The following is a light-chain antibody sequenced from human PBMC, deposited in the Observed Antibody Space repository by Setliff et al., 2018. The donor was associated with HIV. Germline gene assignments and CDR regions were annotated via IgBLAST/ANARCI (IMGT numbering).Light chain of an antibody. CDR3: ATSDDSLSAVV. CDR1: SSDVGTYNY. CDR2: NND. V-gene: IGLV1-47*02. Sequence: QSVLTQPASVSGSPGQSITISCTGTSSDVGTYNYVSWYQQHPGTAPKLLMYNNDQRPSGVPDRFSGSKSGTSASLAISDLRSGDEADYYCATSDDSLSAVVFGGGTK. J-gene: IGLJ2*01.